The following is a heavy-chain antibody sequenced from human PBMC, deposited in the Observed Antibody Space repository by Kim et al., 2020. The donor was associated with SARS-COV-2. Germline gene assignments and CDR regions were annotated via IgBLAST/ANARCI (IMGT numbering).Heavy chain of an antibody. CDR1: GYTLTELS. CDR2: FDPEDGET. J-gene: IGHJ4*02. CDR3: ATVTLNYYDSSGLGSYFDY. Sequence: ASVKVSCKVSGYTLTELSMHWVRQAPGKGLEWMGGFDPEDGETIYAQKFQGRVTMTEDTSTDTAYMELSSLRSEDTAVYYCATVTLNYYDSSGLGSYFDYWGQGTLVTVSS. V-gene: IGHV1-24*01. D-gene: IGHD3-22*01.